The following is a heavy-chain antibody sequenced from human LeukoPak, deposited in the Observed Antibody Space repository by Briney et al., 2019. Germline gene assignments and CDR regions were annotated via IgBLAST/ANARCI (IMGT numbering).Heavy chain of an antibody. V-gene: IGHV1-2*04. CDR3: ARVAYCGGDCYSGYAFDI. Sequence: ASVKVSCKASRYTFIGYYMHWVRQAPGRGLEWMGLINPNRGGKNYAQKLQGWVTMTRDTSMSTAYMELSRLRSDDTAVYYCARVAYCGGDCYSGYAFDIWGQGTMVTVSS. J-gene: IGHJ3*02. CDR1: RYTFIGYY. CDR2: INPNRGGK. D-gene: IGHD2-21*02.